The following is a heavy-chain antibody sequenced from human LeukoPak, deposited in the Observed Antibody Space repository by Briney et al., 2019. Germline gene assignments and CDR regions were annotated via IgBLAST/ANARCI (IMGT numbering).Heavy chain of an antibody. V-gene: IGHV3-23*01. CDR1: GFTFSSYA. CDR2: ISGSGGST. D-gene: IGHD3-3*01. Sequence: PGGSLRLSCAASGFTFSSYAMSWVRQAPGKGLEWVSAISGSGGSTYYADSVKGRFTISRDNSKNTLYLQMNSLRAEDTAVYYCAKAPHYDFWSGYYFDYWGQGTLVTVSS. J-gene: IGHJ4*02. CDR3: AKAPHYDFWSGYYFDY.